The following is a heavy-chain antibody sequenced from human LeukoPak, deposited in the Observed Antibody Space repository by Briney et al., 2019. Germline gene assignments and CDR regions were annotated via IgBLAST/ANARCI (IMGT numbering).Heavy chain of an antibody. V-gene: IGHV4-59*08. CDR1: GGSISSYY. CDR3: ARRYYYDSSGYYNYYYMDV. D-gene: IGHD3-22*01. CDR2: IYYSGST. Sequence: SETLSLTCTVSGGSISSYYWSWIRQPPGKGLEWIGYIYYSGSTNYNPSLKSPVTISVDTSKNQFSLKLSSVTAADTAVYYCARRYYYDSSGYYNYYYMDVWGKGTTVTVSS. J-gene: IGHJ6*03.